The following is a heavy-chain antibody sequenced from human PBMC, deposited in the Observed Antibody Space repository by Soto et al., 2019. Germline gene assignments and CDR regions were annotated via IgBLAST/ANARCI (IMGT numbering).Heavy chain of an antibody. D-gene: IGHD4-17*01. J-gene: IGHJ4*02. Sequence: ESLSLTCTVSGGSVTNISYCWGWIRQSAGKGLEWIGSVYYRGSSDSKSSVKSPVTISVDTSKNRFSLSLNSVTASDTAVYFCVSQRTTVPTQAYFDYWGPGALVTVSS. V-gene: IGHV4-39*01. CDR3: VSQRTTVPTQAYFDY. CDR1: GGSVTNISYC. CDR2: VYYRGSS.